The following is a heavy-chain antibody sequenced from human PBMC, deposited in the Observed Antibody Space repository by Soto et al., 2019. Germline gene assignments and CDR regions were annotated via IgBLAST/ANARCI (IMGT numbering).Heavy chain of an antibody. D-gene: IGHD1-26*01. V-gene: IGHV5-10-1*01. J-gene: IGHJ6*02. Sequence: GESLKISCKGSGYSFTSYWISWVRQMPGKGLEWMGRIDPSDSYTNYSPSFQGHVTISADKSISTAYLQWSSLKASDTAMYYCASSRPVWDLYYYYGMDVWGQGTAVTVSS. CDR3: ASSRPVWDLYYYYGMDV. CDR1: GYSFTSYW. CDR2: IDPSDSYT.